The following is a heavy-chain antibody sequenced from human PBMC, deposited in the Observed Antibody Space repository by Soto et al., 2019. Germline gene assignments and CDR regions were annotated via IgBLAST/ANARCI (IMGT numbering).Heavy chain of an antibody. CDR3: ARARDCSSTSCSFDY. V-gene: IGHV4-59*01. CDR2: IYYSGST. J-gene: IGHJ4*02. Sequence: PSETLSLTCTVSGGSISSYYWSWIRQPPGKGLEWIGYIYYSGSTNYNPSLKSRVTISVDTSKNQFSLKLSSVTAADTAVYYCARARDCSSTSCSFDYWGQGTLVTVS. D-gene: IGHD2-2*01. CDR1: GGSISSYY.